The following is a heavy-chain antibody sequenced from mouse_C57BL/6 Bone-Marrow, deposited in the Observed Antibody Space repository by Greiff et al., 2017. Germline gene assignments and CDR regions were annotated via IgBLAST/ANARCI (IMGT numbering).Heavy chain of an antibody. CDR2: IDPENGDT. CDR3: TGCGSYDY. CDR1: GFNIKDDY. Sequence: VHVKQSGAELVRPGASVKLSCTASGFNIKDDYMHWVKQRPEQGLEWIGWIDPENGDTEYASKFQGKATITADTSSNTAYLQLSSLTSEDTAVYYCTGCGSYDYWGQGTTLTVSA. D-gene: IGHD1-1*02. V-gene: IGHV14-4*01. J-gene: IGHJ2*01.